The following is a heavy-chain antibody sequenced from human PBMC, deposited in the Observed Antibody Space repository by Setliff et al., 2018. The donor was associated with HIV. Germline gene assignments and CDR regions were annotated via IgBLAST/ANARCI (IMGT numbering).Heavy chain of an antibody. CDR2: INPSRHNT. V-gene: IGHV1-2*06. J-gene: IGHJ3*02. Sequence: ASVKVSCKASGYTFTDYFIHWVRQAPGQGLEWMGRINPSRHNTIYAPRYQGRVTMTTDTSTSTAYMELRSLRSDDTAVYYCARDVDYTDAFDIWGQGTMVTVSS. CDR1: GYTFTDYF. CDR3: ARDVDYTDAFDI. D-gene: IGHD4-4*01.